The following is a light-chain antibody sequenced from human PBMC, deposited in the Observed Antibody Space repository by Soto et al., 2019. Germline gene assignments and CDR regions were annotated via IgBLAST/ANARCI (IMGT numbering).Light chain of an antibody. CDR2: EVS. Sequence: QSALTQPASVSGSPGQSITISCTGTSSDVGDYKYVSWYQQHPGKAPKLTIYEVSNRPSGVSNRFSGSKSGNTASLTISGLQAEDEADYYCSSYTSSNTLFGGGTKLTVL. CDR1: SSDVGDYKY. CDR3: SSYTSSNTL. J-gene: IGLJ2*01. V-gene: IGLV2-14*01.